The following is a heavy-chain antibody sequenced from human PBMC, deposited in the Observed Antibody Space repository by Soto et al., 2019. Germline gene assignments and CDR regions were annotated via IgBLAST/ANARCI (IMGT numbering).Heavy chain of an antibody. Sequence: SVKVSCKASGGTFSSYAISWVRQAPGQGLEWMGGIIPIFGTANYAQKFQGRVTITADESTSTAYMELSSLRSEDTAVYYCARDEYCSGGSCSNWFDPWGQGTLVTVSS. CDR2: IIPIFGTA. V-gene: IGHV1-69*13. D-gene: IGHD2-15*01. CDR1: GGTFSSYA. J-gene: IGHJ5*02. CDR3: ARDEYCSGGSCSNWFDP.